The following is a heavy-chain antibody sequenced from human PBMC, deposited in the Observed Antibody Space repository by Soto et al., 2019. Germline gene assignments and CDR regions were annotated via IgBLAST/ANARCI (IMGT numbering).Heavy chain of an antibody. D-gene: IGHD5-18*01. V-gene: IGHV3-30-3*01. J-gene: IGHJ4*02. CDR2: ISYDGSNK. CDR3: AVDTAMDPPFDY. Sequence: PGGSLRLSCAASGFTFSSYAMHWVRQAPGKGLEWVAVISYDGSNKYYADSVKGRFTISRDNSKNTLYLQMNSLRAEDTAVYYCAVDTAMDPPFDYWGQGTLVTVSS. CDR1: GFTFSSYA.